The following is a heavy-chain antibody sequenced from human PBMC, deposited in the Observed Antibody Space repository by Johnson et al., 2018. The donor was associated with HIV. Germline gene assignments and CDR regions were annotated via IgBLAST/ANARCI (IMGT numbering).Heavy chain of an antibody. J-gene: IGHJ3*02. D-gene: IGHD3-3*01. CDR2: ISSSGSTT. CDR1: GFTFSDYY. Sequence: QVKLVESGGGVVQPGRYLRLSCAASGFTFSDYYMSWIRQAPGKGLEWVSYISSSGSTTYYADSVKGRFTISRDNSKNTLYLQMNSLRAEDTAVYYCASGVAFSQHAFDIWGQGTMVTVSS. CDR3: ASGVAFSQHAFDI. V-gene: IGHV3-11*04.